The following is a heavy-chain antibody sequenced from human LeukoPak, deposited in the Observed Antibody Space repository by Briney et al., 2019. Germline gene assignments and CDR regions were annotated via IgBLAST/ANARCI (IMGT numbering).Heavy chain of an antibody. J-gene: IGHJ4*02. CDR3: ASDSYCGGDCYSANDY. D-gene: IGHD2-21*02. V-gene: IGHV3-30-3*01. Sequence: PGRSLRLSRAPSGCTFSRHAMHWVPQAPGKRLEWVAVISYYGSNKYYADSVKGRFTISRDNSKNTLYLQMNSLRAEDTAVYYCASDSYCGGDCYSANDYWGQGTLVTVSS. CDR2: ISYYGSNK. CDR1: GCTFSRHA.